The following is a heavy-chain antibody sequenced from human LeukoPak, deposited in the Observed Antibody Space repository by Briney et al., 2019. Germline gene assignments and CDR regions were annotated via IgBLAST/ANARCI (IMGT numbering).Heavy chain of an antibody. Sequence: PSETLSLTCTVSGGSVSSGTYYWSWIRQHPGKGLECLVYVYYTGSAYYNPSLKSRVTISVYTSKNLFSLKLSSVTAADTAVYYCARDHGMAYYDILTGYGSYGMDVWGQGTTVTVSS. CDR2: VYYTGSA. V-gene: IGHV4-61*01. CDR3: ARDHGMAYYDILTGYGSYGMDV. J-gene: IGHJ6*02. D-gene: IGHD3-9*01. CDR1: GGSVSSGTYY.